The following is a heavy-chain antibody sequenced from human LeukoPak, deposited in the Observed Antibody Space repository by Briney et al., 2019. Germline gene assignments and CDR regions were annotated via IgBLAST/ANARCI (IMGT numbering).Heavy chain of an antibody. CDR1: GFTVSSNY. CDR3: ARVRRSIAAAVPFDY. D-gene: IGHD6-13*01. V-gene: IGHV3-74*01. Sequence: PGGSLRLSCAASGFTVSSNYMSWVRQAPGKGLVWVSRINSDGSSTSYADSVKGRFTISRDNAKNTLYLQMNSLRAEDTAVYYCARVRRSIAAAVPFDYWGQGTLVTVSS. J-gene: IGHJ4*02. CDR2: INSDGSST.